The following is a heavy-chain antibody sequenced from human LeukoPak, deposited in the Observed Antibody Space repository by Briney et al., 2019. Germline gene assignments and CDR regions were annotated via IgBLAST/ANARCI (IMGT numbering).Heavy chain of an antibody. CDR2: IIPIFGTA. V-gene: IGHV1-69*05. Sequence: SVMVSCKASGGTFSSYAINWVRQAPGQGLEWMGGIIPIFGTANYAQKFQGRVTITTDESTSTAYMELSSLRSEDTAVYYCARSTRSYSGYDFPAYWGQGTLVTVSS. J-gene: IGHJ4*02. CDR3: ARSTRSYSGYDFPAY. D-gene: IGHD5-12*01. CDR1: GGTFSSYA.